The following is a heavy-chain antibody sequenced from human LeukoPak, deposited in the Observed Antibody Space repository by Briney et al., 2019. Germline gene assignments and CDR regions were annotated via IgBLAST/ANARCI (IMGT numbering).Heavy chain of an antibody. V-gene: IGHV3-30*02. CDR2: IRYDGNNK. Sequence: GGSLRLSCTASGFTFSDYGIHWVRQAPGKGLEWVTFIRYDGNNKYYADSVKGRFTVSRDNSKNTLYLQMNSLRVEDTAVHYCAKDDVEATRRAFAFDYWGQGTLVTVSS. CDR1: GFTFSDYG. J-gene: IGHJ4*02. CDR3: AKDDVEATRRAFAFDY. D-gene: IGHD5-12*01.